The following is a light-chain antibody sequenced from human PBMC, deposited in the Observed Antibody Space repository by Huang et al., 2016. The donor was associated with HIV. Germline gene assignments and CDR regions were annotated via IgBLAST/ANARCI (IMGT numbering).Light chain of an antibody. CDR3: QQYNDWPRS. CDR2: AAS. J-gene: IGKJ1*01. Sequence: EIVMTQSPGTPSVAPGERATLSCRASHNINTNLAWVQQKPGQTPRLLIYAASTRTADFPARFSGSGSRTEFTLTISSLQSEDIAVYYCQQYNDWPRSFGQGTKVEIK. CDR1: HNINTN. V-gene: IGKV3-15*01.